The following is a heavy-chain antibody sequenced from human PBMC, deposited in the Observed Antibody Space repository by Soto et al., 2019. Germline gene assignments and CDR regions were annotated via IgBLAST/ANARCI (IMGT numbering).Heavy chain of an antibody. J-gene: IGHJ5*02. Sequence: GGSLRLSCAASGFTFSIYGMHWVRQAPGKGLEWVAVISYDGSNKYYADSVKGRFTISRDNSKNTLYLQMNSLRAEDTAVYYCAKDSDMLAWGQGTLVTVSS. CDR3: AKDSDMLA. CDR1: GFTFSIYG. D-gene: IGHD3-16*01. CDR2: ISYDGSNK. V-gene: IGHV3-30*18.